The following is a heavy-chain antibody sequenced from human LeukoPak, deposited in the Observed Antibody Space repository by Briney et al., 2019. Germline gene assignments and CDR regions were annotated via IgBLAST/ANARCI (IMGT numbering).Heavy chain of an antibody. CDR1: GGSIRNHF. Sequence: SETLSLTCSVSGGSIRNHFWSWIRLLPGRGLEWIGNIYYTTNPNYNPSVASRVTISVDTSKDQLSLKLSSLTAADTAVYYCARDRNYFDAWGQGTRVTVSS. CDR2: IYYTTNP. J-gene: IGHJ5*02. CDR3: ARDRNYFDA. D-gene: IGHD4-11*01. V-gene: IGHV4-59*11.